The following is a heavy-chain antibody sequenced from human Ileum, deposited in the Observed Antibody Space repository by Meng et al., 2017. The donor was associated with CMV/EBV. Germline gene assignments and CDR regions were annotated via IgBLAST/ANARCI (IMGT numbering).Heavy chain of an antibody. CDR3: ARENWVYDY. V-gene: IGHV1-2*02. J-gene: IGHJ4*02. D-gene: IGHD7-27*01. CDR2: INLNSGVI. Sequence: QMQLVQSGTELKKPGASVKVSCKASGNIFTGYYMHGGRQAPGQGLEWVGCINLNSGVIDFAQKFQGRITLTRDTSITTAYMELTRLIYDDTAVYYCARENWVYDYWGQGTLVTVSS. CDR1: GNIFTGYY.